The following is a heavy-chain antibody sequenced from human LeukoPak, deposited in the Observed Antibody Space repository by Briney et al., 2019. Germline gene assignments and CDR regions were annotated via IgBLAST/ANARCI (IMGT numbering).Heavy chain of an antibody. V-gene: IGHV1-18*01. J-gene: IGHJ4*02. D-gene: IGHD6-19*01. CDR2: ISAYNGNT. CDR1: GYTFTSYG. CDR3: ASPLSTLYWLVPGY. Sequence: ASVKVSCKASGYTFTSYGISWVRQAPGQGLEWMGWISAYNGNTNYAQKLQGRVTMTTDTSTSTAYMELRSLRSDDTTVYYCASPLSTLYWLVPGYWGQGTLVTVSS.